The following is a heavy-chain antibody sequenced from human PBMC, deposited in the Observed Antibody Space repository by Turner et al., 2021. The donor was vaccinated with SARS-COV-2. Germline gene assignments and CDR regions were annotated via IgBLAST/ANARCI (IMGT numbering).Heavy chain of an antibody. V-gene: IGHV3-72*01. Sequence: VLLLESGGVLAQCGASVRLPCTASASSFCDDYMQCVGQTPGKGLEWVGRSRNKANSYITEYVASEKGRITVSKDDTKTALYLQMSRRKAEATAVYYWRRGGDGTSAPFENWGQGTPVIVSS. D-gene: IGHD3-22*01. J-gene: IGHJ4*02. CDR1: ASSFCDDY. CDR3: RRGGDGTSAPFEN. CDR2: SRNKANSYIT.